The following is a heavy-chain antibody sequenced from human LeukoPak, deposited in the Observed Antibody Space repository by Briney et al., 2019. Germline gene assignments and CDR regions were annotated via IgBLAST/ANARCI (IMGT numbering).Heavy chain of an antibody. J-gene: IGHJ6*02. Sequence: GGSLRLSCAASEFTFSSYAMSWVRQAPGKGLEWVSAISGSGGSTYYADSVKGRFTISRHNSKNTLYLQMNSLRAEDTAVYYCARGSYYYYGMDVWGQGTTVTVSS. CDR2: ISGSGGST. CDR1: EFTFSSYA. V-gene: IGHV3-23*01. CDR3: ARGSYYYYGMDV.